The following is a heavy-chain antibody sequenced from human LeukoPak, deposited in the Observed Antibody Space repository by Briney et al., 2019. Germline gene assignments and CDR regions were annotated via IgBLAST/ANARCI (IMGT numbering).Heavy chain of an antibody. D-gene: IGHD3-22*01. V-gene: IGHV1-69*01. CDR1: GGTFSSYA. CDR2: IIPIFGIA. Sequence: SVKVSCKASGGTFSSYAISWVRQAPGQGLEWMGGIIPIFGIANYAQKFQGRVTITADESTSTAYMELSSLRSEDTAVYYCARSYYYDSSMAFDIWGQGTMVTVSS. CDR3: ARSYYYDSSMAFDI. J-gene: IGHJ3*02.